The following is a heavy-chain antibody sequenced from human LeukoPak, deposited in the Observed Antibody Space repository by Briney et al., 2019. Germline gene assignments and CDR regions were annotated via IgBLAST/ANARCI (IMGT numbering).Heavy chain of an antibody. D-gene: IGHD6-19*01. CDR1: GGSFSGYY. V-gene: IGHV4-34*01. CDR3: ARGSGWYFRWFDP. CDR2: INHSGST. J-gene: IGHJ5*02. Sequence: SETLSLTCAVYGGSFSGYYWSWIRQPPGKGLEWVGEINHSGSTNYNPSLKSRVTISVDTSKNQFSLKLSSVTAADTAVYYCARGSGWYFRWFDPWGQGTLVTVSS.